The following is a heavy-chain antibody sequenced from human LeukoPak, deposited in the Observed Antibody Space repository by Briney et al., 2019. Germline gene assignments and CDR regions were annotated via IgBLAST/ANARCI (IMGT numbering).Heavy chain of an antibody. D-gene: IGHD1-26*01. Sequence: PGGSLRLSCAASGFTFSSYAMSWVRQAPGKGLEWVAVISSDATITVYLDSVKGRFTISRDNSNNILQLQMDSLRTEDTALYFCARDPAPGIPDYLDYWGHGTLVTVSS. V-gene: IGHV3-30-3*01. CDR3: ARDPAPGIPDYLDY. CDR1: GFTFSSYA. CDR2: ISSDATIT. J-gene: IGHJ4*03.